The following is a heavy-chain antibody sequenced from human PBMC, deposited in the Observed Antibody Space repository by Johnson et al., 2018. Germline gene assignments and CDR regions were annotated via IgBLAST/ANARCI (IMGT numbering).Heavy chain of an antibody. CDR2: INSDGSSR. V-gene: IGHV3-74*01. Sequence: VRQAPGKGLVWVSRINSDGSSRNYADSVKGRFTISRDNAKNTMHLQMNSLKVEDTAVYYCARVRFSGNYVAEYFQYWGQGILVTVSS. CDR3: ARVRFSGNYVAEYFQY. J-gene: IGHJ1*01. D-gene: IGHD1-26*01.